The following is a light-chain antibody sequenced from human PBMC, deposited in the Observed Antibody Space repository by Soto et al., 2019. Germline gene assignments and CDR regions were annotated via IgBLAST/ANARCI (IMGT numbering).Light chain of an antibody. CDR3: SSDTTSNTHG. CDR1: SSDIGGYNC. CDR2: DVS. V-gene: IGLV2-14*01. Sequence: QSAPTQPASVSGSPGQSITISCTGTSSDIGGYNCVSWYQQHPGKTPKLLIYDVSKWPSGVSNRFSGSKSGITASLTISGLQPEDEADYYCSSDTTSNTHGFATGTKGTVL. J-gene: IGLJ1*01.